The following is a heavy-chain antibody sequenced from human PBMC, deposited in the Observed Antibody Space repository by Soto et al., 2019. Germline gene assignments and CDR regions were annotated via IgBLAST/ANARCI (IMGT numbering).Heavy chain of an antibody. CDR3: AREVGYDYYYGMDV. CDR2: IIPILGIA. V-gene: IGHV1-69*08. D-gene: IGHD1-26*01. CDR1: GGTFSSYT. Sequence: QVQLVQSGAAVKKPGSSVKVSCKASGGTFSSYTISWVRQAPGQGLEWMGRIIPILGIANYAQKFQGRVTITADKSTSTAYMELSSLRSEDTAVYYCAREVGYDYYYGMDVWGQGTTVTVSS. J-gene: IGHJ6*02.